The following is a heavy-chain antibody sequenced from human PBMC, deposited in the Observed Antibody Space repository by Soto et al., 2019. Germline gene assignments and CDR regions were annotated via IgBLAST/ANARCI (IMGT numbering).Heavy chain of an antibody. CDR3: ARDGIAAAGTSGFDP. V-gene: IGHV1-3*05. Sequence: QVQLVQSGAEEKKPGASVKVSCKASGYTFTSHAMHWVRQAPGQRLEWMGWINAGNGNTKYSQKFQGRVTITTDTSASTAYMERSSLRSAETAVYYCARDGIAAAGTSGFDPWGQGTLVTVSS. J-gene: IGHJ5*02. D-gene: IGHD6-13*01. CDR2: INAGNGNT. CDR1: GYTFTSHA.